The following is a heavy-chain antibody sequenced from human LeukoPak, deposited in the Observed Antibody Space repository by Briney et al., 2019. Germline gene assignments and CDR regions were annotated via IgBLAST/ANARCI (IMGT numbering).Heavy chain of an antibody. J-gene: IGHJ4*02. V-gene: IGHV3-23*01. CDR2: ISGSGGNA. CDR1: GFTFSSYA. CDR3: AKNVAYGGNSQPHY. D-gene: IGHD4-23*01. Sequence: GGSLRLSCAASGFTFSSYAMSWVRQAPGKGLEWVSGISGSGGNAYYSDSVKGRFTISRDNSKSTLYLQMNSLRTEDTALYYCAKNVAYGGNSQPHYWGRGILVTVSS.